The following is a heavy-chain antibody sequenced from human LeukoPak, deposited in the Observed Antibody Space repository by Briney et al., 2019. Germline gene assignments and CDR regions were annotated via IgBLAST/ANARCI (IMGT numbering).Heavy chain of an antibody. V-gene: IGHV3-23*01. CDR3: AKATGYLL. CDR2: ISNSDSST. CDR1: GFTFSNYA. J-gene: IGHJ4*02. D-gene: IGHD1-14*01. Sequence: GGSLRLSCAASGFTFSNYAMSWVRQAPGKGLEWVSTISNSDSSTYYADSVKGLFTISRDNSENTLYLQMNSLRAEDTAVYYCAKATGYLLWGQGTLVIVSS.